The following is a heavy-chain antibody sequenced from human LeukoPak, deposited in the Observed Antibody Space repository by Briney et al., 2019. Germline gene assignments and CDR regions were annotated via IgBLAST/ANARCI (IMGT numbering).Heavy chain of an antibody. CDR3: ARFGTWGTSSEY. CDR1: GFSFITYW. J-gene: IGHJ4*02. D-gene: IGHD6-6*01. V-gene: IGHV3-7*03. Sequence: GSLRLSCAASGFSFITYWMNWVRQAPGKGLEWVASIKQDGSEKYYVDSVKGRSTISRDNSKNTLYLQMNSLRAEDTAVYYCARFGTWGTSSEYWGQGTLVTVSS. CDR2: IKQDGSEK.